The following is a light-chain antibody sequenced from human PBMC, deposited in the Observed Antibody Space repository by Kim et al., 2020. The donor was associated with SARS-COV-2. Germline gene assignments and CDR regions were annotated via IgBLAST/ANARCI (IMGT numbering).Light chain of an antibody. V-gene: IGKV3-20*01. CDR1: QRVISRY. CDR2: DAS. CDR3: QQYGSSPLT. J-gene: IGKJ4*01. Sequence: SAGERVTLSCRTSQRVISRYLAWYQDKPGQAPRLRIYDASTRATGIPDRFKGGGSGTDFTLTITRLEPEDFGVYYCQQYGSSPLTFGGGTKWRSN.